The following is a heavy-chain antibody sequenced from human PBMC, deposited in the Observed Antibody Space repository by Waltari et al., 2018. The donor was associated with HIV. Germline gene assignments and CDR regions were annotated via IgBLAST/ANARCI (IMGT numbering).Heavy chain of an antibody. J-gene: IGHJ6*02. V-gene: IGHV3-30*04. D-gene: IGHD6-25*01. CDR2: ISYDGNNQ. CDR1: GFTINSYA. Sequence: QVQLVESGGGVVQPGGSLRPPCAASGFTINSYAMHWVRQAPGRGLEWVAVISYDGNNQYYADSVKGRFTISRDTPKNTLYLQMNSLRVEDTAVFYCARVRVRAAGMDVWGQGTTVTVSS. CDR3: ARVRVRAAGMDV.